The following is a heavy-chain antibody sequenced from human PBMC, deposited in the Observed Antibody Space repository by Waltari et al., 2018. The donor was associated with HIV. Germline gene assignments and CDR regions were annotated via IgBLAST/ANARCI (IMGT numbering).Heavy chain of an antibody. Sequence: QVQLRESGPGQVKPSETLSPTCTVSGPSISGTGYFWGWIRQTPGKGLEWIASIHENGSTYYNPSLRSRVTKSIDTSKNHFTLKLSSVTAADTAVYYCAQGYGSGLIGNWGQGILVTVSS. CDR3: AQGYGSGLIGN. J-gene: IGHJ4*02. D-gene: IGHD3-10*01. CDR1: GPSISGTGYF. V-gene: IGHV4-39*07. CDR2: IHENGST.